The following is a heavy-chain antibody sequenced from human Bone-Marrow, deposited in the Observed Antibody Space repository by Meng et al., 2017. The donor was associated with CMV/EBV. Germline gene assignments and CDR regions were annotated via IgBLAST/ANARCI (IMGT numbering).Heavy chain of an antibody. CDR1: GGTFSSYT. CDR2: IIPILGIA. J-gene: IGHJ6*02. Sequence: SVKVSCKASGGTFSSYTISWVRQAPGQGLEWMGRIIPILGIANYAQKFQGRVTMTRDTSMSTVYMELSSLRSEDTAVYYCARDLVVAAQGDYYYYGMDVWGQGTTVTVSS. V-gene: IGHV1-69*04. CDR3: ARDLVVAAQGDYYYYGMDV. D-gene: IGHD2-15*01.